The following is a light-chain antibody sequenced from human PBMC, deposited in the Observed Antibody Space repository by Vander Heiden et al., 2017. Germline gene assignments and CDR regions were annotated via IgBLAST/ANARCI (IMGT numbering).Light chain of an antibody. Sequence: SYELTQPPSVSVSPAQTARITCSGDALPKQYAYLYQQKPGQAPVLVIYKDSERPSGIPEPSSGSSSGTTVTLTISGVQAEDEADYYCQSADSSGTYYVFGTGTKVTVL. CDR2: KDS. J-gene: IGLJ1*01. V-gene: IGLV3-25*03. CDR1: ALPKQY. CDR3: QSADSSGTYYV.